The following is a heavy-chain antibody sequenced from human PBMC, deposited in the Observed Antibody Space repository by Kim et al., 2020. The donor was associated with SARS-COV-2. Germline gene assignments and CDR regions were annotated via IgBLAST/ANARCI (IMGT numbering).Heavy chain of an antibody. CDR2: IYYSGST. CDR1: GGSISSSSYY. V-gene: IGHV4-39*01. D-gene: IGHD3-22*01. Sequence: SETLSLTCTVSGGSISSSSYYWGWIRQPPGKGLEWIGSIYYSGSTYYNPSLKSRVTISVDTSKNQFSLKLSSVTAADTAVYYCARIRNEWYYYDSSGYQTHFDYWGQGTLVTVSS. J-gene: IGHJ4*02. CDR3: ARIRNEWYYYDSSGYQTHFDY.